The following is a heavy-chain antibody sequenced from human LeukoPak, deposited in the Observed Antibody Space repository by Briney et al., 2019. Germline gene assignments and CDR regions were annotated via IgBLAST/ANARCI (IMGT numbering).Heavy chain of an antibody. V-gene: IGHV3-48*03. Sequence: GGSLRLSCAASGFTFSSYEMNWVRQAPGKGLEWVSYISSSGSTIYYADSVKGRFTISRDNAKNSLYLQMNSLRAEDTALYYCARENRGSSWYGFGYYYYYYMDVWGKGTTVTVSS. CDR2: ISSSGSTI. J-gene: IGHJ6*03. CDR1: GFTFSSYE. CDR3: ARENRGSSWYGFGYYYYYYMDV. D-gene: IGHD6-13*01.